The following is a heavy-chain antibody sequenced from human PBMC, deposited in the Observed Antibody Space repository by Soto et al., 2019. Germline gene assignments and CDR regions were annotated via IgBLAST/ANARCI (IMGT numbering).Heavy chain of an antibody. Sequence: VQLVQSGSEVQKPGASVRVSCKASGYSFPSYEINWVRQATGQVPEWIGWMNPNSGESGFSQKFQGRVTMTGNISISTAFMQVSSLRSDDSAVYYCATLLGEAFDVWGQATTVTVSS. CDR3: ATLLGEAFDV. D-gene: IGHD7-27*01. J-gene: IGHJ3*01. CDR2: MNPNSGES. V-gene: IGHV1-8*01. CDR1: GYSFPSYE.